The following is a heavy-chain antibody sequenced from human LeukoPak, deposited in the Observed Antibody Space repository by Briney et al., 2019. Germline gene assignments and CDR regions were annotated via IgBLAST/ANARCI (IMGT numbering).Heavy chain of an antibody. D-gene: IGHD6-19*01. CDR3: AKDAVAGTWLHY. Sequence: GGSMRLSCAASGFTFGDYAMHWVRQAPGKGLEWVSLIRGDGRTTSYAGSVKGRFTISRDNSKNSLYLQMSSLRGEDTAMYYCAKDAVAGTWLHYWGQGTLVTVSS. V-gene: IGHV3-43*02. CDR2: IRGDGRTT. J-gene: IGHJ4*02. CDR1: GFTFGDYA.